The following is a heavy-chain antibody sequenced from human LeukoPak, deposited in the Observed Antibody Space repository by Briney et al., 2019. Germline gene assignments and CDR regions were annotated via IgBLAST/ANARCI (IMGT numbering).Heavy chain of an antibody. Sequence: ASVKVSCKASGYSFSTHWMHWVRQAPGQGLEWMGIINPSGGFTSYAQKLQGRVTVTMDMSTSTVYMELSNLRSEDTAVYYCARDQSGEWELLSGWWFDPWGQGTLVTVSS. J-gene: IGHJ5*02. CDR1: GYSFSTHW. V-gene: IGHV1-46*01. CDR2: INPSGGFT. D-gene: IGHD1-26*01. CDR3: ARDQSGEWELLSGWWFDP.